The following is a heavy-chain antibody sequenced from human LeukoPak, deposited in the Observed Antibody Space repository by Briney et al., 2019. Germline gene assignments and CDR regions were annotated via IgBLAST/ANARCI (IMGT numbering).Heavy chain of an antibody. D-gene: IGHD6-13*01. J-gene: IGHJ4*02. Sequence: GGSLRLSCAASGFTFSSYDMSWVRQAPGKGLEWVSAISGSGGSTYYADSVKGRFTISRDNSKNTLYLQMNSLRAEDTAVYYCAKDGSSWYSGYFDYWGQGTLVTVSS. CDR3: AKDGSSWYSGYFDY. CDR2: ISGSGGST. CDR1: GFTFSSYD. V-gene: IGHV3-23*01.